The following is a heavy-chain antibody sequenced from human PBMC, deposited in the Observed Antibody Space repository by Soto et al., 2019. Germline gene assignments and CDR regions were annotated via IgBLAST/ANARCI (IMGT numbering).Heavy chain of an antibody. CDR2: ISFDGSNE. CDR1: GFTFSDYA. V-gene: IGHV3-30-3*01. Sequence: VGSLRLSCAASGFTFSDYAMHWVRQAPGKGLEWVAIISFDGSNEHYADSVQGRFTISRDNSENTLYLQMNSLRADDTAVYYCARPAATVIFYSGMDVWGQGTTVTVS. CDR3: ARPAATVIFYSGMDV. J-gene: IGHJ6*02. D-gene: IGHD4-17*01.